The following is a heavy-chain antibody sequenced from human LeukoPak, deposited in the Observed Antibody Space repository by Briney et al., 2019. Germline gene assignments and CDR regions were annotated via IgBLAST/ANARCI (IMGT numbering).Heavy chain of an antibody. V-gene: IGHV3-23*01. CDR3: AKRGCDTTTCSYYFDY. CDR2: IGSGGSGGT. Sequence: GGSLRLSRAASGFTFSSYSMSWVRQVPGKGLEWVSVIGSGGSGGTSYADSARGRFTMSRDNSKNTLFLQMNSLRAEDTAVYYCAKRGCDTTTCSYYFDYWGRGTLVTASS. CDR1: GFTFSSYS. D-gene: IGHD2-2*01. J-gene: IGHJ4*02.